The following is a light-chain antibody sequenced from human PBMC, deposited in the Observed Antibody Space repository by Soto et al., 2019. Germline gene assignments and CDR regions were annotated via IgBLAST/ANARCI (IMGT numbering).Light chain of an antibody. CDR2: EVN. Sequence: QSALTQPASVSGSPGQSITISCTGTSSDVGAYNFVSWYQQHPGKAPKVMIYEVNNRPSGVSNHFSGSKSGNTASLTISGLQAEDEADYYCSSYTSSSTWVFGGGTK. J-gene: IGLJ3*02. CDR3: SSYTSSSTWV. V-gene: IGLV2-14*01. CDR1: SSDVGAYNF.